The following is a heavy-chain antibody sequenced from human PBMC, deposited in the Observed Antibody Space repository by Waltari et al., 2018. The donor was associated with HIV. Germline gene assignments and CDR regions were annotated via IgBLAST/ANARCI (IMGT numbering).Heavy chain of an antibody. CDR2: IYTSGST. D-gene: IGHD2-2*01. CDR1: GGSISSYY. V-gene: IGHV4-4*07. Sequence: QVQLQESGPGLVKASETLSLTCTVSGGSISSYYWSWIRPPAGKGLEWTGRIYTSGSTNYNSALKSRVTMSIDTSKNQFVLKLSSVTAADTAVYYCAREYCSSTSCSPNGRLGAFDIWGQGTMVTVSS. J-gene: IGHJ3*02. CDR3: AREYCSSTSCSPNGRLGAFDI.